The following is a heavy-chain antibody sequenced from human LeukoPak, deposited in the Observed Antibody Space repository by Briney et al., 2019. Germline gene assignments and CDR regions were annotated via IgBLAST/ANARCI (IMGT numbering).Heavy chain of an antibody. D-gene: IGHD1-14*01. V-gene: IGHV4-59*01. CDR2: IYYSGSS. CDR3: ARTEYYFDH. Sequence: PSETLSLTCAVYGGSFSGYYWSWIRQPPGKGLEWIGYIYYSGSSNYNPSLKSRVTMSVDTSKSQFSLKVSSVTAADTAVYYCARTEYYFDHWGQGTLVTVSS. CDR1: GGSFSGYY. J-gene: IGHJ4*02.